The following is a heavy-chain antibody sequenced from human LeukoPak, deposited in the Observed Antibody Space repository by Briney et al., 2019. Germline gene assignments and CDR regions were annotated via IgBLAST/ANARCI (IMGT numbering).Heavy chain of an antibody. Sequence: PSETLSLTCTVSGGSISSSSYYWGWIHQPPGKGLEWIGSIYYSGSTYYNPSLKSRVTISVDTSKIQFSLKLSSVTAADTAVYHCARQREICSGGTCYPDWFDPWGQGTLVTVSS. J-gene: IGHJ5*02. CDR1: GGSISSSSYY. CDR2: IYYSGST. CDR3: ARQREICSGGTCYPDWFDP. D-gene: IGHD2-15*01. V-gene: IGHV4-39*01.